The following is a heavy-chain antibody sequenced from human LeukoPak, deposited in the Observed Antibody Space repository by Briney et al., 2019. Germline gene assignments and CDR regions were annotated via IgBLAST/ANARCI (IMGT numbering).Heavy chain of an antibody. D-gene: IGHD4-23*01. Sequence: ASVKVSCKASGYTFTGYYMHWVRQAPGQGLEWMGWISANSGGTNYAQKFQGRVTMTRDTSISTAYMDLSSPTSDDTAVYYCARDPGGNPYFDYWGQGTLVTVSS. CDR3: ARDPGGNPYFDY. CDR2: ISANSGGT. J-gene: IGHJ4*02. CDR1: GYTFTGYY. V-gene: IGHV1-2*02.